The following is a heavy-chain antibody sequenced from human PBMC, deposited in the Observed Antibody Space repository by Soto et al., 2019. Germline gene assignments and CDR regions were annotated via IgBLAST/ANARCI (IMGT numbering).Heavy chain of an antibody. CDR2: INGGNGNT. V-gene: IGHV1-3*01. CDR3: ARGKGMEENYYYYGMDV. J-gene: IGHJ6*02. CDR1: GYSFSTHS. D-gene: IGHD1-1*01. Sequence: ASVKVSCKASGYSFSTHSIHWVRQAPGQGRAWMGWINGGNGNTQYSQKFRDRVTITRDASASTGYMELSSLRSEDTAVYYCARGKGMEENYYYYGMDVWGQGTTVTVSS.